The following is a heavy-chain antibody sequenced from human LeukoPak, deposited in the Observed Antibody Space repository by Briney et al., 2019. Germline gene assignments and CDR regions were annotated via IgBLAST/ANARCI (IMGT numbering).Heavy chain of an antibody. CDR3: AREGDSRWGELSP. Sequence: GRSLRLSCAASGFTFSTYAIHWVRQAPGEGLEWVAVIWFDGSEQYYADSVKGRFIISRDNSKSTSNLQLNSLRAEDRAVYYCAREGDSRWGELSPWGQGTLVTGSS. CDR2: IWFDGSEQ. J-gene: IGHJ1*01. D-gene: IGHD3-16*02. V-gene: IGHV3-33*01. CDR1: GFTFSTYA.